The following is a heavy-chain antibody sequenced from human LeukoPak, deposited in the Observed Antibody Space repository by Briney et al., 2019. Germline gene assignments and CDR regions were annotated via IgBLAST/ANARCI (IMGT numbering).Heavy chain of an antibody. CDR3: ARPVPLVWFGGTHFDY. CDR1: GFNFKNYA. J-gene: IGHJ4*02. Sequence: PGGSLRLSCAASGFNFKNYAMHWVRQAPGKGLEWVAVISHDGSNQHYADSVKGRFTISRDNSKNTLYLEVNSLRVEDTAVYYCARPVPLVWFGGTHFDYWGQGILVTVSS. D-gene: IGHD3-10*01. CDR2: ISHDGSNQ. V-gene: IGHV3-30*04.